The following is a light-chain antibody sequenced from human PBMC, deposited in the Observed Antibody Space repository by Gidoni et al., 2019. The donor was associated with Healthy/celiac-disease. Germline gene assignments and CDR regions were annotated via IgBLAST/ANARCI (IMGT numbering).Light chain of an antibody. J-gene: IGKJ4*01. Sequence: DIVMTQSPESLAVSLGERATINCKSSQSVLYSSNNKNYLAWYQQKPGQPPKLLIYWASTRASVVPDRFSGSGSGTDFTLTISSLQAEDVAFYYCQQYYSTPLTFGGGTKVEIK. CDR1: QSVLYSSNNKNY. V-gene: IGKV4-1*01. CDR2: WAS. CDR3: QQYYSTPLT.